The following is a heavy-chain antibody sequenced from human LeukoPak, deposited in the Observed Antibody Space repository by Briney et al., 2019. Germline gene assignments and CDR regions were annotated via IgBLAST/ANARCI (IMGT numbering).Heavy chain of an antibody. CDR2: ISYDGSNQ. J-gene: IGHJ6*02. Sequence: PGGSLRLSCAASGFTFSTYGMHWVRQAPGKGLEWVAVISYDGSNQYYADSVQGRFTISRDNSKNTLYLQMNSLRAEDTAVYYCARYCSGGSCYLTRGIYGMDVWGQGTTVAVSS. CDR1: GFTFSTYG. CDR3: ARYCSGGSCYLTRGIYGMDV. V-gene: IGHV3-30*03. D-gene: IGHD2-15*01.